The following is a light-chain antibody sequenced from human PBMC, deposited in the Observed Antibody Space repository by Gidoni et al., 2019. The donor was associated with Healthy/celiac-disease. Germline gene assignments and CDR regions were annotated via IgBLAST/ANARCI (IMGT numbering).Light chain of an antibody. CDR1: NLGDKY. J-gene: IGLJ1*01. Sequence: SYELTQPPSVSVSPGQTASITCSGDNLGDKYACWYQQKPGQSPVLVIYQDSKRPSGIPERFSGSTSGNTATLPLSGTQAMDEAAYYCQAWDSSAYVFGTGTKVTVL. V-gene: IGLV3-1*01. CDR3: QAWDSSAYV. CDR2: QDS.